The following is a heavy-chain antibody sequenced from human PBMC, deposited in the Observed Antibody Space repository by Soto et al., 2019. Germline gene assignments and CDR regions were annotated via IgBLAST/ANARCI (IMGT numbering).Heavy chain of an antibody. CDR1: GFTFRNYW. J-gene: IGHJ4*02. V-gene: IGHV3-74*01. CDR3: SGLPY. D-gene: IGHD6-19*01. CDR2: INADGTTI. Sequence: EVHLVESGGGLVQPGGSLRLSCATSGFTFRNYWMHWVRQVPGKGLVWVSRINADGTTINYADSVKGRFTISRDNAKNTLYLQMNSPRAEDTAVYYCSGLPYWGQGTLVTVSP.